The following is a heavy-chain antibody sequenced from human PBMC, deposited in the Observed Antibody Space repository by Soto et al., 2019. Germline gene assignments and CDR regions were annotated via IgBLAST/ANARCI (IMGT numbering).Heavy chain of an antibody. D-gene: IGHD3-10*01. CDR2: ITSGGENT. V-gene: IGHV3-23*01. CDR1: GFTFTSYT. CDR3: AKEWNYFGSGKFRHSYGLDV. Sequence: GSLLPACVGSGFTFTSYTMGWVRQAPGKGLEWVSVITSGGENTYTADSVEGRFAISRDNSMNTVHLQMDSLRADDTAVYYCAKEWNYFGSGKFRHSYGLDVWGQGTKVTVYS. J-gene: IGHJ6*02.